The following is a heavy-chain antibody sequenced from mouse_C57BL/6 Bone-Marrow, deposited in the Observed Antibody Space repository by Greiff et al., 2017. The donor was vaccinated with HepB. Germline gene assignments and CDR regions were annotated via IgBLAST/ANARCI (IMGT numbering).Heavy chain of an antibody. V-gene: IGHV5-17*01. CDR3: AVYDTAWFAY. J-gene: IGHJ3*01. Sequence: EVQRVESGGGLVKPGGSLKLSCAASGFTFSDYGMHWVRQAPEKGLEWVAYISSGSSTIYYADTVKGRFTISRDNAKNTLFLQMTSLRSEDTAMYYCAVYDTAWFAYWGQGTLVTVSA. CDR2: ISSGSSTI. D-gene: IGHD2-12*01. CDR1: GFTFSDYG.